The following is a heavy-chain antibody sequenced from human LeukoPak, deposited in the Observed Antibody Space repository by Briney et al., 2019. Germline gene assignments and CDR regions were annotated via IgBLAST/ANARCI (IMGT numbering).Heavy chain of an antibody. D-gene: IGHD1-26*01. Sequence: GGSLRLSCAASGFTFSNYAMSWVRQAPGKGLEWVSGISALGGSTYYADSVKGRFTISRDSSKSTLYVQMNSLRVEDTAVYYCAKDPGGSGSHYFDSWGQGTLVTVSS. CDR3: AKDPGGSGSHYFDS. CDR2: ISALGGST. V-gene: IGHV3-23*01. J-gene: IGHJ4*02. CDR1: GFTFSNYA.